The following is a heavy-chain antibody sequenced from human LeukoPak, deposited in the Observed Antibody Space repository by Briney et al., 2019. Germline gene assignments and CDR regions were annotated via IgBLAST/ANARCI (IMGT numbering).Heavy chain of an antibody. Sequence: PGGSLRLSCAASGFTFSSYGMHWVRQAPDKGLEWVAFIRYDGSNKYYADSVKGRFTISRDNSKNTLYLQMNSLRAEDTAVYYCAKTYYYDSSGYYYDYWGQGTLVTVSS. CDR3: AKTYYYDSSGYYYDY. CDR2: IRYDGSNK. CDR1: GFTFSSYG. V-gene: IGHV3-30*02. J-gene: IGHJ4*02. D-gene: IGHD3-22*01.